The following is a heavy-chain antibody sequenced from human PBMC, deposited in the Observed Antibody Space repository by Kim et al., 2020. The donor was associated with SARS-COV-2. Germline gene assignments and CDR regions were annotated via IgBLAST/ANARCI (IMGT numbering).Heavy chain of an antibody. CDR3: AKKPRYYYGMDV. J-gene: IGHJ6*02. CDR1: GFIFSTSA. Sequence: GGSLRLSCGVSGFIFSTSAMFWVRQAPGKGLEGVSAISGDSAGPFYADSVKGRFTISRDNSKNTLYLQMNTLRVEDTAIYYCAKKPRYYYGMDVWGQGTT. V-gene: IGHV3-23*01. CDR2: ISGDSAGP.